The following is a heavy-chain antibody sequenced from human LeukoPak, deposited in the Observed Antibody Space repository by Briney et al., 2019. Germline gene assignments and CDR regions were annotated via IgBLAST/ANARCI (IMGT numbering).Heavy chain of an antibody. CDR2: IIGSNSYI. CDR3: ARHLTKLPYDGY. J-gene: IGHJ4*02. D-gene: IGHD2-15*01. V-gene: IGHV3-21*01. CDR1: GFTFSSYT. Sequence: GGSLRLSCAASGFTFSSYTMHWIRQAPGKGLEWVSSIIGSNSYIFYADSVKGRFTGSRDNAKDSLYRQMNSLRAEDASVYYCARHLTKLPYDGYWGQGTLVTVSS.